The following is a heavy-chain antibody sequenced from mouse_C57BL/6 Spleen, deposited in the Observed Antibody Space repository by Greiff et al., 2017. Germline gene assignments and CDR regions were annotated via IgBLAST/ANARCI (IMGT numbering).Heavy chain of an antibody. D-gene: IGHD1-1*01. J-gene: IGHJ4*01. V-gene: IGHV5-9*01. CDR3: ARHEDYGSLYYAMDY. CDR1: GFTFSSYT. CDR2: ISGGGGNT. Sequence: DVMLVESGGGLVKPGGSLKLSCAASGFTFSSYTMSWVRQTPEQRLEWVATISGGGGNTYYPDSVKGRFTISRDNAKNTLYLQMSSLRSEDTALYYCARHEDYGSLYYAMDYWGQGTSVTVSS.